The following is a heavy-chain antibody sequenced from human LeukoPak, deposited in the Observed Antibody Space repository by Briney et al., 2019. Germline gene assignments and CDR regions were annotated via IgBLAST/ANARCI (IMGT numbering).Heavy chain of an antibody. Sequence: PSETLSLTCSVSGDSISSGSFYWSWIRQPAGSGLEWIGRIYTSGTTNYNPSLKSRVTISVDTSKNQFSLKLSSVTAADTAVYYCARDVIAAPGTSDYWGQGALVTVSS. CDR3: ARDVIAAPGTSDY. J-gene: IGHJ4*02. CDR2: IYTSGTT. CDR1: GDSISSGSFY. V-gene: IGHV4-61*02. D-gene: IGHD6-13*01.